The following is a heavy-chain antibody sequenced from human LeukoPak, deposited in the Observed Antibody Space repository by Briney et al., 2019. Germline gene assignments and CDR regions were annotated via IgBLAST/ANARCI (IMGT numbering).Heavy chain of an antibody. V-gene: IGHV3-23*01. D-gene: IGHD3-3*02. CDR2: MSGSGDKT. J-gene: IGHJ4*02. CDR3: AKSSHFWSGYLDY. Sequence: GGSLRLSCAASGFTFRTYAMSWVRQAPGKGLEWVSTMSGSGDKTYYADSVMGRFTISRDNSKNTLYLQMNSLRAEDTAVYYCAKSSHFWSGYLDYWGQGTLVTVSS. CDR1: GFTFRTYA.